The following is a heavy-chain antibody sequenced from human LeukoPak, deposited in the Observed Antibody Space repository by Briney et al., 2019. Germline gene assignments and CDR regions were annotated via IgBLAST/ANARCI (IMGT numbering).Heavy chain of an antibody. CDR1: GYTFTTYY. CDR2: INPGGGST. Sequence: GASVKVSCKASGYTFTTYYIHWVRQAPGQGLEWMGIINPGGGSTSYAQKFQGRVTMTRDTSTSAVYMELSSLRSEDTAVYYCTRGSLSYCSSTNCSPPFSYWGQGTLVTVSS. CDR3: TRGSLSYCSSTNCSPPFSY. D-gene: IGHD2-2*01. J-gene: IGHJ4*02. V-gene: IGHV1-46*01.